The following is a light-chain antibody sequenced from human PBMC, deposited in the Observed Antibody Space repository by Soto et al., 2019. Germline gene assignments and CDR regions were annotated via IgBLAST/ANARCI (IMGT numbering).Light chain of an antibody. CDR2: GAS. CDR1: QSVGTY. CDR3: QQYDNLPPWT. J-gene: IGKJ1*01. V-gene: IGKV3-15*01. Sequence: EIVMTQSPATLSVSPGERATLSCKASQSVGTYLAWYQQKPGQAPRLLIYGASTRAAGVPARFSGGGSGTEFTLTISSLQSEDCAIYHCQQYDNLPPWTFGQGTKVEIK.